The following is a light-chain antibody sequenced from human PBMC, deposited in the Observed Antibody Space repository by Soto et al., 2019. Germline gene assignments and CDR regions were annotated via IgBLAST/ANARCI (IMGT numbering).Light chain of an antibody. CDR3: GTWDTSLSAGV. CDR2: ENN. V-gene: IGLV1-51*02. CDR1: NSNIGKNY. J-gene: IGLJ3*02. Sequence: QPVLTQPPSVSAAPGQKVTISCSGSNSNIGKNYVCWYQQFPGTAPKLLIYENNKRPSGIPDRFSGSKSGTSGTLGITGLQAGDDADYYYGTWDTSLSAGVFGGGTKLTVL.